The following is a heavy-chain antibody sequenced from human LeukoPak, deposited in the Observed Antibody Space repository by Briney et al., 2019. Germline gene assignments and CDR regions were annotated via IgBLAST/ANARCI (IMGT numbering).Heavy chain of an antibody. CDR3: AKDRQLRYFDWLFIPFDY. CDR1: GFTFSSYA. Sequence: PGGSLRLSCAAYGFTFSSYAMSWVRQAPGKGLEWVSAISGSGGSTYYADSVKGRFTISRDNSKNTLYLQMNSLRAEDTAVYYCAKDRQLRYFDWLFIPFDYWGQGTLVTVSS. V-gene: IGHV3-23*01. CDR2: ISGSGGST. D-gene: IGHD3-9*01. J-gene: IGHJ4*02.